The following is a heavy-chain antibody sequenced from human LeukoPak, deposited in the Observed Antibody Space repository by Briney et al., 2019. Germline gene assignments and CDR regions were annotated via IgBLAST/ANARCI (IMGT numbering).Heavy chain of an antibody. CDR3: ARDWYSSRQLPLPFDP. J-gene: IGHJ5*02. CDR2: INAGNGNT. Sequence: ASVKVSCKASGYTFTSYAIHWVRQAPGQRLEWMGWINAGNGNTKYSQKFQGRVTITRDTSASTAFMELRSLRSEDTAVYFCARDWYSSRQLPLPFDPWGQGSLVTVSS. D-gene: IGHD6-13*01. CDR1: GYTFTSYA. V-gene: IGHV1-3*01.